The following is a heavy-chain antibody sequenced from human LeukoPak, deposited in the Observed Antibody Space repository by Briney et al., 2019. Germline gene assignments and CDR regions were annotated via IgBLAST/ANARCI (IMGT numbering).Heavy chain of an antibody. CDR1: GGSISSYY. J-gene: IGHJ4*02. CDR3: ARDSSGLDY. V-gene: IGHV4-59*01. CDR2: IYYSGST. D-gene: IGHD6-25*01. Sequence: SGTPSLTCTVPGGSISSYYWGWIRRPPRKGLEWIGYIYYSGSTNYNPSLKSRVTISVDTSKNQFSLKLTSVTAADTAVYYCARDSSGLDYWGQGTLVTVSS.